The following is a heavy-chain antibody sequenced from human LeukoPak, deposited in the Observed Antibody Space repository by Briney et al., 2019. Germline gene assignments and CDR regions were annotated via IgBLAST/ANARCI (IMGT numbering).Heavy chain of an antibody. Sequence: GASVKVSCKASGYTFTSYYVHWVRQAPGQGLQWMGIINPTSGDTNYAQKFQGRVTMTREMSTSTGYMELSSLRSEDTAVYYCARYGFSSVWQGGWHAFDIWGHGTMVIVSS. V-gene: IGHV1-46*01. CDR3: ARYGFSSVWQGGWHAFDI. J-gene: IGHJ3*02. CDR1: GYTFTSYY. CDR2: INPTSGDT. D-gene: IGHD6-25*01.